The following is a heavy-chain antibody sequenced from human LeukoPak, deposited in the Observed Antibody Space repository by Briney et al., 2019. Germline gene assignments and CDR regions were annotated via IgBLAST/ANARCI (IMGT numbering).Heavy chain of an antibody. CDR2: IYNGVNT. CDR3: ARVQQQLVPDY. J-gene: IGHJ4*02. Sequence: PSETLSLTCTVSGASVSSASYWTWIRQPPGKGVEWIAHIYNGVNTNYNPSLKSRVTISVDTSKNQFSLRLNSVTAADTAVYYCARVQQQLVPDYWGQGTLVTVSS. V-gene: IGHV4-61*01. CDR1: GASVSSASY. D-gene: IGHD6-13*01.